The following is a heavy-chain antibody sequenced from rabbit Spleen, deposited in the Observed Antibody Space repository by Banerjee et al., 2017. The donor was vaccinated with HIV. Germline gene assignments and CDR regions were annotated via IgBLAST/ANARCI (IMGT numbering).Heavy chain of an antibody. Sequence: QEQLEESGGGLVKPGGTLTLTCTASGFDFSSSYYMCWVRQAPGKGLEWIACIDAGSSGNTYYASWAKGRFTISKTSSTTVTLQMTSLTVADTATYFCARSDPYYSYRYSYPWYFNLWGQGTLVTVS. CDR2: IDAGSSGNT. CDR1: GFDFSSSYY. CDR3: ARSDPYYSYRYSYPWYFNL. J-gene: IGHJ4*01. D-gene: IGHD6-1*01. V-gene: IGHV1S45*01.